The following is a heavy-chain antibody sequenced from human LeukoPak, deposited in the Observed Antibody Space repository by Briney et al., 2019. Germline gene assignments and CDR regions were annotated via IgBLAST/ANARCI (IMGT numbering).Heavy chain of an antibody. J-gene: IGHJ6*03. CDR3: ARVRYYYYMDV. V-gene: IGHV4-59*10. CDR1: GGSFSGYY. Sequence: SETLSLTCAVYGGSFSGYYWSWIRQPAGKGLEWIGRIYTSGSTNYNPSLKSRVTMSVDTSKNQFSLKLSSVTAADTAVYYCARVRYYYYMDVWGKGTTVTISS. CDR2: IYTSGST.